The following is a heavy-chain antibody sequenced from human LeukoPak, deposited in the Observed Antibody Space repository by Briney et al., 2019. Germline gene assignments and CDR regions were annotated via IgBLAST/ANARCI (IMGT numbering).Heavy chain of an antibody. CDR2: IIPIFGTA. Sequence: ASVKISCKVSGYTLTELSMHWVRQAPGKGLEWMGGIIPIFGTANYAQKFQGRVTITADESTSTAYMELSSLRSEDTAVYYCAARLTGYLNYYYMDVWGKGTTVTVSS. CDR1: GYTLTELS. J-gene: IGHJ6*03. CDR3: AARLTGYLNYYYMDV. D-gene: IGHD3-9*01. V-gene: IGHV1-69*13.